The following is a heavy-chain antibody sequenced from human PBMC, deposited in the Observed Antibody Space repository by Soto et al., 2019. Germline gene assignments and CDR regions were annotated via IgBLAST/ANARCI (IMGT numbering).Heavy chain of an antibody. V-gene: IGHV1-2*04. J-gene: IGHJ4*02. CDR2: INPNSGGT. D-gene: IGHD2-15*01. CDR1: GYTFTGYY. Sequence: ASVKVSCKASGYTFTGYYMHWVRQAPGQGLEWMGWINPNSGGTDYAQKFQGWVTTTRDTSISTAYMELSRLKSDDTAVYYCARGLTSGSSYDYRGQGTLVTVSS. CDR3: ARGLTSGSSYDY.